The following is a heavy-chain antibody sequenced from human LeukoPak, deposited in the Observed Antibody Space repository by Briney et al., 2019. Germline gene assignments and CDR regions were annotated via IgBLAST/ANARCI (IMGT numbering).Heavy chain of an antibody. CDR2: IWYDGSNK. CDR1: GFTFSSYG. D-gene: IGHD1-1*01. Sequence: GGSLRLSCAASGFTFSSYGMHWVRQAPGKGLEWVAVIWYDGSNKYYADSAKGRFTISRDNSKNTLYLQLNSLTAEDTAMYYCAKDEGRLITNWYRQYWGQGTPVTVSS. V-gene: IGHV3-33*06. CDR3: AKDEGRLITNWYRQY. J-gene: IGHJ4*02.